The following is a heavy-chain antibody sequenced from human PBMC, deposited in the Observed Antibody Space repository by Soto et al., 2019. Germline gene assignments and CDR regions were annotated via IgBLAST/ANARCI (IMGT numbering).Heavy chain of an antibody. CDR2: ITWNSRVL. V-gene: IGHV3-9*01. Sequence: EVQLVESGGRLVQSGRSLRLSCVGTGLNFDDFAMHWVRQAPGKGLEWVSGITWNSRVLAYADSVKGRFTISRDNARNSLYLQMHSLRDEDTSLYYCAKGRYDFWSPYYFDSWGQGPLVTVS. CDR3: AKGRYDFWSPYYFDS. CDR1: GLNFDDFA. D-gene: IGHD3-3*01. J-gene: IGHJ4*02.